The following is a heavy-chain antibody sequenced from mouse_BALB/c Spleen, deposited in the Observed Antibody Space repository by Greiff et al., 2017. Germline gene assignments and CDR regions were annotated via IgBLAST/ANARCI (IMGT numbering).Heavy chain of an antibody. Sequence: VQVVESGPGLVAPSQSLSITCTVSGFSLSRYSVHWVRQPPGKGLEWLGMIWGGGSTDYNSALKSRLSISKDNSKCQVFLKMNSLQTDDTAMYYCAHGNYPNYYAMDYWGQGTSVTVSS. D-gene: IGHD2-1*01. CDR2: IWGGGST. V-gene: IGHV2-6-4*01. CDR3: AHGNYPNYYAMDY. J-gene: IGHJ4*01. CDR1: GFSLSRYS.